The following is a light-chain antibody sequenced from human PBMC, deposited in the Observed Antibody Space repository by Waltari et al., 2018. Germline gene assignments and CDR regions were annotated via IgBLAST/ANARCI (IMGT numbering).Light chain of an antibody. V-gene: IGLV2-8*01. Sequence: QSALTQPPSASGSPGQSVTISCTGPSTDVAQSVDWYQQRPGKAPSLWIYEVTRRPAGGPERVSGSRSGNTTSLTVSGLQDDDEGDYYCSSYVGSDDLVIGGGTRLAVI. CDR3: SSYVGSDDLV. CDR1: STDVAQS. CDR2: EVT. J-gene: IGLJ2*01.